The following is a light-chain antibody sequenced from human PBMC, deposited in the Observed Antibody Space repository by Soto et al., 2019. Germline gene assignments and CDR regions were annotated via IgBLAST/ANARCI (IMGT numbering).Light chain of an antibody. V-gene: IGLV2-8*01. CDR3: SLYAGGNNVV. Sequence: QSALTQPTSASGSPGKSVTISCTGTSSDVGGYNYVSWYQQHPGKSPKLVIYEVSKRPSGVPDRFSGSKSGNTASLTVSGLQAEDEADYYCSLYAGGNNVVFGGWTKGTVL. CDR1: SSDVGGYNY. J-gene: IGLJ2*01. CDR2: EVS.